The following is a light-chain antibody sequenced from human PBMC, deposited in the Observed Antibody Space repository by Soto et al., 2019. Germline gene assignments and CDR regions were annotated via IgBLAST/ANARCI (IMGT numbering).Light chain of an antibody. J-gene: IGKJ1*01. Sequence: DIQFTQSPSSLSASVGDRIIITCRSSQSISRYLNWYQQKPGKAPKLLIYATSSLQSGVPSRFSGSGSGTEFTLTISSLQPEDFATYFCLQHNTYPRTFGQGTKVDI. CDR1: QSISRY. CDR3: LQHNTYPRT. V-gene: IGKV1-17*01. CDR2: ATS.